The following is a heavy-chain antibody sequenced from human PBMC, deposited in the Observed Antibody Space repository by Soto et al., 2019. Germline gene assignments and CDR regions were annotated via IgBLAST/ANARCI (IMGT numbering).Heavy chain of an antibody. J-gene: IGHJ4*02. CDR3: ARSSLTYFEF. CDR1: GFTFSDYY. V-gene: IGHV3-11*01. CDR2: ISGSGSTT. Sequence: GGSLRLSCTASGFTFSDYYMSWIRQAPGKGLEWLAYISGSGSTTYYTDSVKGRFAISRDNARTSLYLQINSLRVEDSAVYYCARSSLTYFEFWGQGALVTVSS.